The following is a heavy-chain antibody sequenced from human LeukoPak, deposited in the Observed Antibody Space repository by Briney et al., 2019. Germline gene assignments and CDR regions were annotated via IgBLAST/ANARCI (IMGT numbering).Heavy chain of an antibody. CDR3: ARGYGDYDFFFNY. CDR1: GFTFSSYA. CDR2: ISASGGST. J-gene: IGHJ4*02. V-gene: IGHV3-23*01. D-gene: IGHD4-17*01. Sequence: GGSLRLSCAASGFTFSSYAMSWVRQDPGKGLEWVAAISASGGSTYYPDSVKGRFTISRDNSKNTLYLQMNSLRAEDTAFYYCARGYGDYDFFFNYWGQGTLVTVSS.